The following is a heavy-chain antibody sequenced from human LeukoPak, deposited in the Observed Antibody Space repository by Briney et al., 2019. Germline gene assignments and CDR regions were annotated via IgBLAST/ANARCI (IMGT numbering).Heavy chain of an antibody. CDR3: AKTQGYFDY. Sequence: PGGSLRLSCAASGFTLSNYGMTWVRQAPGKGLEWVSGISGSGGTTYDADSVKGRFTVSRDNSKNILYLQMNSLRADDTAVYFCAKTQGYFDYWGQGTLVTVSS. CDR1: GFTLSNYG. V-gene: IGHV3-23*01. CDR2: ISGSGGTT. J-gene: IGHJ4*02.